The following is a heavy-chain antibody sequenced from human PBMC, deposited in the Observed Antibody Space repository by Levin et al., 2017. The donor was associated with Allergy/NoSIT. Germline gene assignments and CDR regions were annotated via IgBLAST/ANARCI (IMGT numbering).Heavy chain of an antibody. CDR1: GFTFSDYG. CDR2: ISYDGRNE. J-gene: IGHJ6*02. D-gene: IGHD4-17*01. V-gene: IGHV3-30*18. CDR3: AKAFGDYGRDSYYYDYGVDV. Sequence: GGSLRLSCVASGFTFSDYGMCWVRQAPGKGLEWVAVISYDGRNEYYADSVRDRFTISRDDAKNTLYLQMNSLRPEDSAVFPCAKAFGDYGRDSYYYDYGVDVWGQGTTVTVSS.